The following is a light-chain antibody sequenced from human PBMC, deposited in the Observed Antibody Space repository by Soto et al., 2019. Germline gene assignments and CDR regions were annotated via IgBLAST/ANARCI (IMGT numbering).Light chain of an antibody. J-gene: IGLJ1*01. CDR1: SSNIGTGYD. CDR3: QSFDSSRFYV. V-gene: IGLV1-40*01. Sequence: QSVLTQPPSVSGAPGPRVTISCTGRSSNIGTGYDVHWYQQIPGTAPKLLIYGNSNRPSGVPDRFSGSKAGTSASLAITGIQAEDEADYYCQSFDSSRFYVFGTGTKVTVL. CDR2: GNS.